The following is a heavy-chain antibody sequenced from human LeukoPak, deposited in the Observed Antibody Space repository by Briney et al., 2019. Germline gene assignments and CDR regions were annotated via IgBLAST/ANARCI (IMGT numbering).Heavy chain of an antibody. V-gene: IGHV1-2*02. CDR1: GYTFTCYY. CDR2: INPNSGGT. CDR3: ATGRRYYFDC. J-gene: IGHJ4*02. Sequence: GASVKVSFMASGYTFTCYYMHWVRQAPGQGLEWMGWINPNSGGTNYAQKFQGRLTMTEDTSTDTAYMELSSLRSEDTAVYYCATGRRYYFDCWGQGPLVSVSS.